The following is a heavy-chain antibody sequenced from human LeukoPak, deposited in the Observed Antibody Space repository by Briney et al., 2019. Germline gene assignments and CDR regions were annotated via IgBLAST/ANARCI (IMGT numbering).Heavy chain of an antibody. J-gene: IGHJ2*01. CDR1: GGTFSSYA. CDR2: IIPILGIA. CDR3: AVGGLSGYDFYWYFDL. D-gene: IGHD5-12*01. V-gene: IGHV1-69*04. Sequence: GASVKVSCKASGGTFSSYAISWVRQAPGQGLEWMGRIIPILGIANYAQKFQGKVTITADKSTSTAYMELSSLRSEDTAVYYCAVGGLSGYDFYWYFDLWGRGTLVTVSS.